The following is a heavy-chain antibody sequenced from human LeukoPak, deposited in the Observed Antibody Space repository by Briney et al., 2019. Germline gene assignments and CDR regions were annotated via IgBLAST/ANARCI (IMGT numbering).Heavy chain of an antibody. CDR2: ISSSGSTI. CDR1: GFTFSSYE. V-gene: IGHV3-48*03. CDR3: AKDGDDYYGSGSYFDY. Sequence: GGSLRLSCAASGFTFSSYEMTWVRQAPGKGLEWVSYISSSGSTIYYADSVKGRFTISRDNAKNSLYLQMNSLRAEDTAVYYCAKDGDDYYGSGSYFDYWGQGTLVTVSS. D-gene: IGHD3-10*01. J-gene: IGHJ4*02.